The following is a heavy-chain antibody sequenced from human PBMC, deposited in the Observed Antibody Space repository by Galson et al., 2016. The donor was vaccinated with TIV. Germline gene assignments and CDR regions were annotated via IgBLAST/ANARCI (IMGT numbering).Heavy chain of an antibody. CDR3: ARGRYSNHGMDV. D-gene: IGHD1-1*01. J-gene: IGHJ6*02. V-gene: IGHV1-69*05. CDR2: ILPSSGTT. CDR1: GGTFTNYA. Sequence: SVKVSCKASGGTFTNYAINWVRQPPGQGLEWMGGILPSSGTTNYAQNFQGRVTMTTDTSTSTAFMEVRSLRFDDTATYYCARGRYSNHGMDVWGQGSMVTVSS.